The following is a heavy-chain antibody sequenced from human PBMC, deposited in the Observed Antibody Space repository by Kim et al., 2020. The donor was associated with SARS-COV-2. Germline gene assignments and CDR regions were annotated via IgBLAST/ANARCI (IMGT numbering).Heavy chain of an antibody. J-gene: IGHJ5*01. CDR2: IHNSGST. CDR3: ARGTGWLDS. Sequence: SETLSLTCTLSGGSSSSYSWSWIRQPPGKGLEWIGYIHNSGSTNYNPSLKSRVSISVDTSKNQFSLKVNSVITADTAVYYCARGTGWLDSWAQGTLVTVSS. V-gene: IGHV4-59*01. D-gene: IGHD1-1*01. CDR1: GGSSSSYS.